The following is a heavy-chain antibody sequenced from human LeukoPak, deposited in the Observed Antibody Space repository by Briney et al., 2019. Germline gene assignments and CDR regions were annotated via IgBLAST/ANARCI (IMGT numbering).Heavy chain of an antibody. Sequence: ETLSLTCTVSGGSISSSSYYWGWIRQAPGKGLEWVAVIYSGGSTNYADSVKGRFTISRDNSKNTLYLLMNSLRAEDTAVYYCAIRKSGDAIDYWGQGTLVTVSS. J-gene: IGHJ4*02. D-gene: IGHD5-12*01. CDR3: AIRKSGDAIDY. V-gene: IGHV3-66*01. CDR2: IYSGGST. CDR1: GGSISSSSYY.